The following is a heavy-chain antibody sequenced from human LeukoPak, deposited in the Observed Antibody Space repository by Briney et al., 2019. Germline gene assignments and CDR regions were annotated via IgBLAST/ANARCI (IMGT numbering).Heavy chain of an antibody. V-gene: IGHV3-30*02. CDR1: GFTFSSYG. CDR2: IRYDGSNK. J-gene: IGHJ4*02. CDR3: AKDGTFGGVIAPFFDH. D-gene: IGHD3-16*02. Sequence: PGGSLRLSCAASGFTFSSYGMHWVRQAPGKGLEWGAFIRYDGSNKYYADSVKGRFTISRDNSKNTLYLQMNSLRAEDTAVYYCAKDGTFGGVIAPFFDHWGQGTLVTVSS.